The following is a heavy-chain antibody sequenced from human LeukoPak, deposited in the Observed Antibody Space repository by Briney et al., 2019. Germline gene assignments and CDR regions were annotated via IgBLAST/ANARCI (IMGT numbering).Heavy chain of an antibody. CDR3: ATSTYRNWFDP. Sequence: SETLSLTCSVSGYSISSGYYWGWIRQPPGKGLEWIGNIFHTGSTYYNPSLKSRVTISVDTSKNQFSLKLSSVIAADTAVYYCATSTYRNWFDPWGQGTLVTVSS. CDR2: IFHTGST. CDR1: GYSISSGYY. V-gene: IGHV4-38-2*02. J-gene: IGHJ5*02. D-gene: IGHD5/OR15-5a*01.